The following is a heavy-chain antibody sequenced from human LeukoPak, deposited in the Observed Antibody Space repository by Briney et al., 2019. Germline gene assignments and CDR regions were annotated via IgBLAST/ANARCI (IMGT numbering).Heavy chain of an antibody. J-gene: IGHJ6*02. Sequence: GGSLRLSCAASGFTFSSYSMNWVRQAPGKGLEWVSSISSSSSYIYYADSVKGRFTISRDNAKNSLYLQMNSLRAEDTAVYYRARDVTPYYYGMDVWGQGTTVTVSS. D-gene: IGHD5-18*01. CDR3: ARDVTPYYYGMDV. CDR2: ISSSSSYI. V-gene: IGHV3-21*01. CDR1: GFTFSSYS.